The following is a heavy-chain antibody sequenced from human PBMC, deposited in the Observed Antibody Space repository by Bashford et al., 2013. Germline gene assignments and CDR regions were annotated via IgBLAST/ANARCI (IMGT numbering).Heavy chain of an antibody. V-gene: IGHV4-34*01. Sequence: SETLSLTCAVYGGSFSGYYWSWIRQPPGKGLEWIGEINHSGSTNYNPSLKSRVTISVDTSKNQFSLKLSSVTAADTAVYYCARGRWFDPWGQGTLVTVSS. CDR1: GGSFSGYY. CDR3: ARGRWFDP. J-gene: IGHJ5*02. CDR2: INHSGST.